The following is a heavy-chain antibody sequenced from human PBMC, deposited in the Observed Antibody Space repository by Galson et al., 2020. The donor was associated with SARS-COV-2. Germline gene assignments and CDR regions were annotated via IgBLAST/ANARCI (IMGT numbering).Heavy chain of an antibody. J-gene: IGHJ6*02. CDR2: ITYYGIKR. CDR1: GFIASHYV. CDR3: ARDRTVVQGVISRSPQRKYYDGMDV. V-gene: IGHV3-30*03. Sequence: GGSLRLSCAASGFIASHYVMHWVRQAPGKGLEWVAVITYYGIKRYGDSAKGRFTISRDSSRNTLHLQMNTLTPADTAVYFCARDRTVVQGVISRSPQRKYYDGMDVWGQGTTVTVSS. D-gene: IGHD3-10*01.